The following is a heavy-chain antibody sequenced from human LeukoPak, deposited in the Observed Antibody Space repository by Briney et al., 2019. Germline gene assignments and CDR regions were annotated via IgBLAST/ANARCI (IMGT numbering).Heavy chain of an antibody. Sequence: GESLKISCRTSGYRFTDFWIGWVRQMPGIGLEWMGIIYPGDSDTRYSPSFQGQVTISADKSISTAYLQWSSLKASDTAMYYCARQEYCSGGSCYTWFDPWGQGTLVTVSS. CDR3: ARQEYCSGGSCYTWFDP. CDR2: IYPGDSDT. J-gene: IGHJ5*02. D-gene: IGHD2-15*01. V-gene: IGHV5-51*01. CDR1: GYRFTDFW.